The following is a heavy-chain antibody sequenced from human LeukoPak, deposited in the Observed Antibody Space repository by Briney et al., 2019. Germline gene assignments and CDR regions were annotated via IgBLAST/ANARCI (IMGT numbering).Heavy chain of an antibody. CDR1: GYTFTSYG. Sequence: ASVKVSCKASGYTFTSYGIIWVRQAPGRGLEWMGWISAYNGNTNYAQKLQGRVTMTTDTSTSTAYMELRSLRSDDTAVYYCARDRDYYGSGSYGWFDPWGQGTLVTVSS. V-gene: IGHV1-18*01. CDR2: ISAYNGNT. CDR3: ARDRDYYGSGSYGWFDP. D-gene: IGHD3-10*01. J-gene: IGHJ5*02.